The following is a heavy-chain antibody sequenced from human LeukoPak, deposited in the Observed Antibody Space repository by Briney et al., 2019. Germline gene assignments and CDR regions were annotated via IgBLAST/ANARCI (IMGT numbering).Heavy chain of an antibody. CDR3: ASVIAAAGTAPFDY. Sequence: PGGSLRLSCAAFRFTFSDYYMSWIRQAPGKGLEWVSYISKSGSDSNFADSVKGRFTISRDNAKNSLYLQMNSLRSEDTAVYYCASVIAAAGTAPFDYWGQGTLVTVSS. V-gene: IGHV3-11*03. CDR2: ISKSGSDS. J-gene: IGHJ4*02. D-gene: IGHD6-13*01. CDR1: RFTFSDYY.